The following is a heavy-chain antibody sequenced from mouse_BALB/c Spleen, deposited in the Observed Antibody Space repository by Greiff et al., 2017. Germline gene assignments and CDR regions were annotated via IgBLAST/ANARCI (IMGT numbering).Heavy chain of an antibody. CDR2: IDPANGNT. Sequence: EVHLVESGAELVKPGASVKLSCTASGFNIKDTYMHWVKQRPEQGLEWIGRIDPANGNTKYDPKFQGKATITADTSSNTAYLQLSSLTSEDTAVYYCAGVYGNYWGQGTSVTVSS. V-gene: IGHV14-3*02. J-gene: IGHJ4*01. D-gene: IGHD2-1*01. CDR3: AGVYGNY. CDR1: GFNIKDTY.